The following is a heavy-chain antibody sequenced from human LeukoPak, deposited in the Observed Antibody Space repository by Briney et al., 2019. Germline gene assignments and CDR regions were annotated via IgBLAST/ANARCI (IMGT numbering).Heavy chain of an antibody. Sequence: GGSLRLSCAASGFTFRSYWMDWVRQAPGKGLEWVSYISSSGSTIYYADSVKGRFTISRDNAKNSLYLQMNSLRAEDTAVYYCARKDYSSGWYRSGYFDYWGQGTLVTVSS. CDR2: ISSSGSTI. CDR1: GFTFRSYW. V-gene: IGHV3-48*03. D-gene: IGHD6-19*01. J-gene: IGHJ4*02. CDR3: ARKDYSSGWYRSGYFDY.